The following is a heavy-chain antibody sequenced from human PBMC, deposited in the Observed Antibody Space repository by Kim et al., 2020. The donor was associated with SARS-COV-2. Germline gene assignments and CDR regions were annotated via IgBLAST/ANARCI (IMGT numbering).Heavy chain of an antibody. D-gene: IGHD3-16*01. J-gene: IGHJ6*01. CDR1: GFSFSTYT. Sequence: GGSLRLSCAASGFSFSTYTMNWVRQAPGNGLEWVSSIGSGGSTTFYADSVKGRFTISRDNSKNSLHLEVNSLRDEDTAVYYCARDALDVCSHGNTVTDAS. CDR2: IGSGGSTT. V-gene: IGHV3-48*02. CDR3: ARDALDV.